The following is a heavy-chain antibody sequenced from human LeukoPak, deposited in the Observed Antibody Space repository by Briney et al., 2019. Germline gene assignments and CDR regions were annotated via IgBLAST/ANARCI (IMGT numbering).Heavy chain of an antibody. D-gene: IGHD2-2*01. CDR1: GFTFSIYA. CDR2: IYTGDNT. Sequence: PGGSLRLSCAASGFTFSIYAMSWVRQAPGTGLEWVSVIYTGDNTYYANSVKGRFTISRDNSQRMLYLQMNSLRAEDTSVYYCASSTSTPGGFDFWGQGTLVTVSS. V-gene: IGHV3-66*01. J-gene: IGHJ4*02. CDR3: ASSTSTPGGFDF.